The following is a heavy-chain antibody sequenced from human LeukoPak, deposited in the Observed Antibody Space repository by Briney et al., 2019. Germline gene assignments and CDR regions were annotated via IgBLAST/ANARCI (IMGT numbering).Heavy chain of an antibody. V-gene: IGHV1-2*02. J-gene: IGHJ4*02. D-gene: IGHD6-13*01. CDR3: ARDRRAAAGNPYFDY. CDR1: GYTFTGYY. CDR2: INPNSGGT. Sequence: ASVKVSCKASGYTFTGYYMHWVRQAPRQGLEWMGWINPNSGGTNYAQKFQGRVTMTRDTSISTAYMELSRLRSDDTAVYYCARDRRAAAGNPYFDYWGQGTLVTVSS.